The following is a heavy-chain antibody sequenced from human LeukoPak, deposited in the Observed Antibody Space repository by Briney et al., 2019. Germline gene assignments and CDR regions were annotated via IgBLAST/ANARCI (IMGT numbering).Heavy chain of an antibody. CDR2: ISSRGDGT. V-gene: IGHV3-23*01. CDR3: VKGCSSTGCYTSEW. J-gene: IGHJ4*02. CDR1: GFAFSSYA. D-gene: IGHD2-2*02. Sequence: PGGPLRLSCAASGFAFSSYAMTWVRQAPGKGLEWVSVISSRGDGTHYADSVKGRFSISRDNYKNTMYLQMNSLRVEDTALYYCVKGCSSTGCYTSEWWGQGTLVTVSS.